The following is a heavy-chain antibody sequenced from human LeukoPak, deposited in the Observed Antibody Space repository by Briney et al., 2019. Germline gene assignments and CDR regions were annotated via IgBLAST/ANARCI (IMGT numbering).Heavy chain of an antibody. J-gene: IGHJ4*02. CDR2: IYYSGST. D-gene: IGHD1-26*01. Sequence: SETLSLTCTVSGGSISSGDYYWSWIRQPPGKGLEWIGSIYYSGSTYYNPSLKSRVTISVDTSKNQFSLKLSSVTAADTAVYYCARRPLRVYGWEPHGAYYFDYWGQGTLVTVSS. V-gene: IGHV4-39*01. CDR1: GGSISSGDYY. CDR3: ARRPLRVYGWEPHGAYYFDY.